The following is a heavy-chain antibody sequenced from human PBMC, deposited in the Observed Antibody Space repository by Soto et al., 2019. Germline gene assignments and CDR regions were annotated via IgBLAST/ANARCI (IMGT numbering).Heavy chain of an antibody. CDR2: INPSGGST. Sequence: ASVKVSCKASGYTFTSYYMHWVRQAPGQGLEWMGIINPSGGSTSYAQKFQGRVTMTSDTSTSTVYMELSSLRSEDTAVYYCATKTLLLYFQYWGQGTLVTVSS. J-gene: IGHJ1*01. V-gene: IGHV1-46*01. D-gene: IGHD2-15*01. CDR1: GYTFTSYY. CDR3: ATKTLLLYFQY.